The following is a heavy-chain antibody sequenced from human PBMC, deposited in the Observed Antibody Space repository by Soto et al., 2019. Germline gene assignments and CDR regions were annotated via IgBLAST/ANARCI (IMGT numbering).Heavy chain of an antibody. J-gene: IGHJ6*02. CDR1: GFTFSSYA. D-gene: IGHD3-3*01. Sequence: GGSLRLSCAASGFTFSSYAMSWVRQAPGKGLEWVSAISGSGGSTYYADSVKGRFTISRDNSKNTLYLQMNSLRAEDTAVYYCAKALGGYDFWSGYPTYYYYGMDVWGQGTTVTVSS. CDR2: ISGSGGST. CDR3: AKALGGYDFWSGYPTYYYYGMDV. V-gene: IGHV3-23*01.